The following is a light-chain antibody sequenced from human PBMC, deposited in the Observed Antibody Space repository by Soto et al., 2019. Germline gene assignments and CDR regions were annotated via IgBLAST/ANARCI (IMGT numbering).Light chain of an antibody. CDR3: SSYTSSTTLPYV. CDR1: SSDVGGYNY. CDR2: EVS. J-gene: IGLJ1*01. V-gene: IGLV2-14*01. Sequence: QSALTQPASVSGSPGQSITISCTGTSSDVGGYNYVSWYQQHPGKAPKVMIYEVSNRPSGVSDRFSGSKSGNTASLTISGLQAEDEADYHCSSYTSSTTLPYVFGSGTKVTVL.